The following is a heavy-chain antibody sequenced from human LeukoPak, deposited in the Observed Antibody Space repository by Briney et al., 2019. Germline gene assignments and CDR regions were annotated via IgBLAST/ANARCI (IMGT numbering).Heavy chain of an antibody. J-gene: IGHJ5*02. CDR2: IYYSGST. D-gene: IGHD4-17*01. Sequence: PSETLSLTCTVSGGSISSYYWSWIRQPPGQGLEWIGYIYYSGSTDYNPSLKSRVTISVDTSKNQFSLKLSSVTAADTAVYYCARHKLGYGSDWFDPWGQGTLDTVSS. CDR1: GGSISSYY. V-gene: IGHV4-59*08. CDR3: ARHKLGYGSDWFDP.